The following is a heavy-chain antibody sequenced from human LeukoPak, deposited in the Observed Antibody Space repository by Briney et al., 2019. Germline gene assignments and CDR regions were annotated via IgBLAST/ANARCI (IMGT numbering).Heavy chain of an antibody. CDR1: GATFSSYA. V-gene: IGHV1-69*04. J-gene: IGHJ4*02. Sequence: SVKVSCKASGATFSSYAISWVRQAPGQGLEWMGRIIPILGIANYAQKFQGRVTITADKSTSTAYMELSSLRSEDTSVYYCAREHYYDSSGPKGVFDYWGQGTLVTVSS. CDR3: AREHYYDSSGPKGVFDY. D-gene: IGHD3-22*01. CDR2: IIPILGIA.